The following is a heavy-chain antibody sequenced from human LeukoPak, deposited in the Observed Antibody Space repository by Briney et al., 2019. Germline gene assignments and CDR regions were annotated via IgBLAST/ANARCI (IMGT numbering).Heavy chain of an antibody. J-gene: IGHJ3*02. Sequence: SVKVSCKASGYTFTGYYMHWVRQAPGQGLEWMGGIIPIFGTANYAQNFQGRVTITADKSTSTAYMELSSLRSEDTAVYYCARVHVRGYSYVGAFDIWGQGTMVTVSS. V-gene: IGHV1-69*06. CDR3: ARVHVRGYSYVGAFDI. D-gene: IGHD5-18*01. CDR2: IIPIFGTA. CDR1: GYTFTGYY.